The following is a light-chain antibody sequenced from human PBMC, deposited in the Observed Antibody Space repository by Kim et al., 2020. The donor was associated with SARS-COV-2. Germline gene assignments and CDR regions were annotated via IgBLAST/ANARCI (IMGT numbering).Light chain of an antibody. CDR1: QSVSSY. Sequence: EIVLTQSPATLSLSPGERATLSCRASQSVSSYLAWYQQKPGQAPRLLIYDASNRATGIRARFSGSGSGTDFTLTISSLEPEDFAVYYCQQRSNWPFTFGPRTKVDIK. J-gene: IGKJ3*01. V-gene: IGKV3-11*01. CDR3: QQRSNWPFT. CDR2: DAS.